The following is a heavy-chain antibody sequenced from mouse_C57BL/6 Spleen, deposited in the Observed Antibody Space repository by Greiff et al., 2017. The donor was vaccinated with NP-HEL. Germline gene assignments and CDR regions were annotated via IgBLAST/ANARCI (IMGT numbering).Heavy chain of an antibody. D-gene: IGHD3-3*01. V-gene: IGHV1-82*01. Sequence: QVQLQQSGPELVKPGASVKISCKASGYAFSSSWMNWVKQRPGKGLEWIGRIYPGDGDTNYNEKFKGKATLTADKSSSTAYMQLNSLTSEDSAVYFCARGAAFAYWGQGTLVTVSA. CDR3: ARGAAFAY. J-gene: IGHJ3*01. CDR1: GYAFSSSW. CDR2: IYPGDGDT.